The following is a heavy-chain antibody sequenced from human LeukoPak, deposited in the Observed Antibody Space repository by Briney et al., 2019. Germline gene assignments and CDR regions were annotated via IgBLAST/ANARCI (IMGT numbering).Heavy chain of an antibody. CDR3: AGFGITMIVEKYYFDY. CDR1: GFTFSSYE. CDR2: ISSSGSTI. J-gene: IGHJ4*02. V-gene: IGHV3-48*03. Sequence: GGSLRLSCAASGFTFSSYEMNWVRQAPGKGLEWVSYISSSGSTIYYADSVKGRFTISRDNAKNSLYLQMNSLRAEDTDVYYCAGFGITMIVEKYYFDYWGQGTLVTVSS. D-gene: IGHD3-22*01.